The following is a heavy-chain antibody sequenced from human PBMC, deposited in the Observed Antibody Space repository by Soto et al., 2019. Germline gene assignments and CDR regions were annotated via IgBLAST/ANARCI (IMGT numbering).Heavy chain of an antibody. D-gene: IGHD3-10*01. CDR3: ARGLRITMVRRWGGNWFDP. Sequence: PSETLSLTCAVYGGSFSGYYWSWIRQPPGKGLEWIGEINHSGSTNYNPSLKSRVTISVDTSKNQFSLKLSSVTAADTAVYYCARGLRITMVRRWGGNWFDPWGQGTLVTVSS. J-gene: IGHJ5*02. CDR1: GGSFSGYY. V-gene: IGHV4-34*01. CDR2: INHSGST.